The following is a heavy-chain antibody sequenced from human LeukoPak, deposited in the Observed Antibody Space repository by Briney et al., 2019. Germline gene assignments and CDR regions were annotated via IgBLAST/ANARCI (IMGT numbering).Heavy chain of an antibody. J-gene: IGHJ4*02. V-gene: IGHV3-53*01. D-gene: IGHD4-17*01. Sequence: GGSLRLSCAASGFTVSSNYMNWVRQAPGKGLEWVSVIYSGGSTYYADSVKGRFTISRDNSKNTLYLQMNSLRAEDTAVYYCARSAYGDIPYAIDYWGQGTLVTVSS. CDR1: GFTVSSNY. CDR3: ARSAYGDIPYAIDY. CDR2: IYSGGST.